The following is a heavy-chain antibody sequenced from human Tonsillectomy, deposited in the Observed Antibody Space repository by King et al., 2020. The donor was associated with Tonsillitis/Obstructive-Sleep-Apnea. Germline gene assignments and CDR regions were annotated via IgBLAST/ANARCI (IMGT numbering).Heavy chain of an antibody. V-gene: IGHV4-59*08. CDR3: ARMTYYYDSSGYSSPTEVDY. CDR2: IYYSGST. J-gene: IGHJ4*02. Sequence: VQLQESGPGLVKPSETLSLTCTVSGGSISSYYWSWIRQPPGKGLEWIGYIYYSGSTNYNPSLKSRVTISVDTSKNQFSLKLSSVTAADTAVYYCARMTYYYDSSGYSSPTEVDYWGQGTLVTVSS. CDR1: GGSISSYY. D-gene: IGHD3-22*01.